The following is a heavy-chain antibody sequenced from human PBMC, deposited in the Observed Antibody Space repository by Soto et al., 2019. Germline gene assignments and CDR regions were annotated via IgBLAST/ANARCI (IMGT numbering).Heavy chain of an antibody. Sequence: QVQLMQSGTEIKKPGSSVKVSCKTSGDNFKKNVFTWVRQAPGQGLEWMGGTIPALGKTHYIEKLQGRVTINVDDATRTVYMEVRDLTSEDTAIYYCATGPFRPSAMDVWGQGTTVTVSS. CDR3: ATGPFRPSAMDV. CDR2: TIPALGKT. CDR1: GDNFKKNV. D-gene: IGHD3-10*01. J-gene: IGHJ6*02. V-gene: IGHV1-69*01.